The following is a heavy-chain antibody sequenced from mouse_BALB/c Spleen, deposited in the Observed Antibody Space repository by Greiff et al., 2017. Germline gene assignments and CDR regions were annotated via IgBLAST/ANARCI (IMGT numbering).Heavy chain of an antibody. Sequence: VHVKQSGPELVKPGASVKMSCKASGYTFTSYVMHWVKQKPGQGLEWIGYINPYNDGTKYNEKFKGKATLTSDKSSSTAYMELSSLTSEDSAVYYCARGDYDGAMDYWGQGTSVTVSS. CDR2: INPYNDGT. CDR3: ARGDYDGAMDY. CDR1: GYTFTSYV. D-gene: IGHD2-4*01. V-gene: IGHV1-14*01. J-gene: IGHJ4*01.